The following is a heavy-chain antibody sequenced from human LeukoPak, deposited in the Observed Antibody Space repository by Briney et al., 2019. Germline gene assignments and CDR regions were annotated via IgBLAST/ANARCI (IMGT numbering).Heavy chain of an antibody. CDR3: ARDSIVVVAAANPFYMDV. CDR1: GYTFTSYG. D-gene: IGHD2-15*01. CDR2: INPNSGGT. V-gene: IGHV1-2*02. J-gene: IGHJ6*03. Sequence: ASVKVSCKASGYTFTSYGISWVRQAPGQGLEWMGWINPNSGGTNYAQKFQGRVTMTRDTSISTAYMELSRLRSDDTAVYYCARDSIVVVAAANPFYMDVWGKGTTVTVSS.